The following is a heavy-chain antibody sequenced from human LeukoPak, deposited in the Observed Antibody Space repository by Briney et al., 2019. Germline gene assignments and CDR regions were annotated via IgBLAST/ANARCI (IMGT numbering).Heavy chain of an antibody. D-gene: IGHD1-1*01. J-gene: IGHJ4*02. CDR2: IYTSGST. CDR3: ARQLPGESNAVHY. CDR1: GGSISSYY. V-gene: IGHV4-4*09. Sequence: SETLSLTCTVSGGSISSYYWSWIRQPPGKGLEWIGYIYTSGSTNYNPSLKSRVTISVDTSKNQFSLKLSSVTAADTAVYYCARQLPGESNAVHYWGQGTLVTVPS.